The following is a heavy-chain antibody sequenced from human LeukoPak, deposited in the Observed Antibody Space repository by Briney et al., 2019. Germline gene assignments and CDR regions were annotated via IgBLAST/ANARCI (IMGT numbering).Heavy chain of an antibody. Sequence: GESLKISCKGSGYSFTSYWIGWVRQMPRKGLEWMGIIYPCYSDTRYSPSFQGQVTISADKSISTAYLQWSSLKASDTAMYYCARRYYYDSSGYPYDAFDIWGQGIMVTVS. J-gene: IGHJ3*02. V-gene: IGHV5-51*01. CDR3: ARRYYYDSSGYPYDAFDI. CDR1: GYSFTSYW. CDR2: IYPCYSDT. D-gene: IGHD3-22*01.